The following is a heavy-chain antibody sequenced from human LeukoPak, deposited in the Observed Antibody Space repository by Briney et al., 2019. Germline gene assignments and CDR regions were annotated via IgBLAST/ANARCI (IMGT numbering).Heavy chain of an antibody. D-gene: IGHD3-22*01. CDR3: ARGGSSGYVYYYYYYMDV. CDR1: GGSISSYY. Sequence: PSETLSLTCTVSGGSISSYYWSWIRQPPGKGLEWIGYIYYSGSTNYNPSLKSRVTISVDTSKNQFSLKLSSVTAADTAVYYCARGGSSGYVYYYYYYMDVWGKGTTVTISS. CDR2: IYYSGST. J-gene: IGHJ6*03. V-gene: IGHV4-59*01.